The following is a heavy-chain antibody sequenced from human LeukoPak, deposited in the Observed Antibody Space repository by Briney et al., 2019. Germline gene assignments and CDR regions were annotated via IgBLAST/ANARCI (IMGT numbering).Heavy chain of an antibody. Sequence: ASVKVSCKASGYTFTNHDINWVRQATGQGLEWMGWMNPNSGNTAYAQKFQGRVTITTSTSISTAYMELSSLRTDDTAVYYCTRGRATVTTHWLDPWGQGTLVTVSS. V-gene: IGHV1-8*03. CDR2: MNPNSGNT. D-gene: IGHD4-17*01. CDR1: GYTFTNHD. J-gene: IGHJ5*02. CDR3: TRGRATVTTHWLDP.